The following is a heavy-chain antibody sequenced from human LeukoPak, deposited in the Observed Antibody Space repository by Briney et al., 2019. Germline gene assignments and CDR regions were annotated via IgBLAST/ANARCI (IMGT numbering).Heavy chain of an antibody. V-gene: IGHV3-23*01. CDR2: IRGSGGTT. CDR3: TKGGWFGESPSDAFDI. D-gene: IGHD3-10*01. Sequence: GGSLRLSCAASGFTSSSYSMNWVRQAPGKGLEWVSGIRGSGGTTHYADSVRGRFTISRDNSKNTLYLQMNTLRAEDTAVYYCTKGGWFGESPSDAFDIWGQGTMVTVSS. J-gene: IGHJ3*02. CDR1: GFTSSSYS.